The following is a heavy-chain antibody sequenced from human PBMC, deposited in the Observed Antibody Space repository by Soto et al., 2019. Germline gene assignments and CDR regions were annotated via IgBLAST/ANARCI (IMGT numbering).Heavy chain of an antibody. Sequence: QVQLQESGPGLVKPSETLSLTCTVSGGSISSYYWSWIRQPPGKGLEWIGYIYYSGSTNYNPSLKSPVTISVDTSKNQFSLKLNSMTAADTAVCYCARHNYGSASTYFDYWGQGTLVTVSS. CDR2: IYYSGST. V-gene: IGHV4-59*08. CDR1: GGSISSYY. D-gene: IGHD3-10*01. CDR3: ARHNYGSASTYFDY. J-gene: IGHJ4*02.